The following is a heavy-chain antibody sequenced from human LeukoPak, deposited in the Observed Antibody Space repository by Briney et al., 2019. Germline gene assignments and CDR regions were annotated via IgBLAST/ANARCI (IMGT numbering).Heavy chain of an antibody. CDR2: IWYDGSNT. D-gene: IGHD2-8*01. CDR3: ARGDARFDY. CDR1: GFTFSSYG. Sequence: PGGSLRLSCAASGFTFSSYGMRWVRQAPGRGLGWGAVIWYDGSNTYYADSVKGRFTISRDHSKNTLYLQMNRLRAEVTAVYYCARGDARFDYWGQGAMVTVSS. V-gene: IGHV3-33*01. J-gene: IGHJ4*02.